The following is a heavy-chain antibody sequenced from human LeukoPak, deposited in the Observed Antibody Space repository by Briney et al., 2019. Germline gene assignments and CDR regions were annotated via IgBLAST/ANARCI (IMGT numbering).Heavy chain of an antibody. CDR3: AKGQYCSSTSCYKVNNWFDP. D-gene: IGHD2-2*02. Sequence: GGSLRLSCAASGFTFSSYGMQWVRQAPGKGLEGVAVIWYGGSNKYYADSVKGRFTISRDNSKNTLYLQMNSLRAQDTAVYYCAKGQYCSSTSCYKVNNWFDPWGQGTLVTVSS. V-gene: IGHV3-33*06. CDR2: IWYGGSNK. J-gene: IGHJ5*02. CDR1: GFTFSSYG.